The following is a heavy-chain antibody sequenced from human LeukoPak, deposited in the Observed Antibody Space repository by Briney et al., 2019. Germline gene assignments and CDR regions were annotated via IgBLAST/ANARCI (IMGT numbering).Heavy chain of an antibody. CDR1: GLTVSSNC. Sequence: GGSLRLSCAASGLTVSSNCMSWVRQAPGKGPEWVSFIYSGGSTYYTDSVKGRFTISRDNSKNTLYLQMNSLRAEDTAVYYCAKDRGSSSWYAKNFDYWGQGTLVTVSS. CDR3: AKDRGSSSWYAKNFDY. J-gene: IGHJ4*02. D-gene: IGHD6-13*01. CDR2: IYSGGST. V-gene: IGHV3-53*01.